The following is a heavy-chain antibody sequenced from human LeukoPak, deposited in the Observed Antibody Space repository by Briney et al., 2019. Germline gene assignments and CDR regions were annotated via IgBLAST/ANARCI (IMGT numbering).Heavy chain of an antibody. CDR3: ARVSGGIFGS. D-gene: IGHD3-3*01. CDR2: IYYSGST. V-gene: IGHV4-39*07. CDR1: GVSISSSSYY. J-gene: IGHJ4*02. Sequence: SETLSLTCTVSGVSISSSSYYWGWLRQPPGKGLEWIGSIYYSGSTYYNPSLKSRVTISVDTSKNQFSLKLSSVTAADTAVYYCARVSGGIFGSWGQGTLVTVSS.